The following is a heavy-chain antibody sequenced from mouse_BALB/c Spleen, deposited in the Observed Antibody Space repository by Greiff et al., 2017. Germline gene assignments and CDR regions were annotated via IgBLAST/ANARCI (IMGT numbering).Heavy chain of an antibody. Sequence: DVKLVESGGGLVQPKGSLKLSCAASGFTFNTYAMNWVRQAPGKGLEWVARIRSKSNNYATYYADSVKDRFTISRDDSQSMLYLQMNNLKTEDTAMYYCVRHGTFDYWGQGTTLTVSS. J-gene: IGHJ2*01. CDR1: GFTFNTYA. D-gene: IGHD2-1*01. V-gene: IGHV10-1*02. CDR2: IRSKSNNYAT. CDR3: VRHGTFDY.